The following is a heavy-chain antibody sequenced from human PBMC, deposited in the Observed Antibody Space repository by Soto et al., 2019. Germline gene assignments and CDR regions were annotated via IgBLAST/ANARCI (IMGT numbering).Heavy chain of an antibody. Sequence: QVQLVQSGAEVKKPGASVKVSCKVSGYTFANYGISWARQAPGQGLEWMGWINTYNGNINYAQKLQGRVTMTTDTSTSTAYMELRSLRSDDTALYYCARERGNYKYFDYWGQVTLVTVSS. CDR3: ARERGNYKYFDY. CDR1: GYTFANYG. V-gene: IGHV1-18*01. J-gene: IGHJ4*02. CDR2: INTYNGNI. D-gene: IGHD1-7*01.